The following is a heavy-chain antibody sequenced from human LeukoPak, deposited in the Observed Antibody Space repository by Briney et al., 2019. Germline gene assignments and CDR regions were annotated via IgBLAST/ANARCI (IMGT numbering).Heavy chain of an antibody. CDR1: GFSVSSSY. CDR2: IYSDSNT. D-gene: IGHD4-17*01. V-gene: IGHV3-53*05. J-gene: IGHJ4*02. Sequence: GGSLRLSCAASGFSVSSSYMSWVRQAPGKGLEWVSVIYSDSNTYYADSVKGRFTISRDNSKNTLYLQMNSLRAEDTAVYYCARDLNGALDYWGQGTLVTVSS. CDR3: ARDLNGALDY.